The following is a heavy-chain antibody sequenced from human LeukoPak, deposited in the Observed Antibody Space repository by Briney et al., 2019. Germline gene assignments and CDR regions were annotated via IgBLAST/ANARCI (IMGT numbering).Heavy chain of an antibody. CDR2: IYYSGST. V-gene: IGHV4-59*01. CDR1: GGSFSGYY. Sequence: SETLSLTCAVYGGSFSGYYWSWIRQPPGKGLEWIGYIYYSGSTNYSPSLKSRVTISVDTSKNQLSLKLNSVTAADTAMYYCARANVVTAIDYWGQGTLVTVSS. D-gene: IGHD2-21*02. J-gene: IGHJ4*02. CDR3: ARANVVTAIDY.